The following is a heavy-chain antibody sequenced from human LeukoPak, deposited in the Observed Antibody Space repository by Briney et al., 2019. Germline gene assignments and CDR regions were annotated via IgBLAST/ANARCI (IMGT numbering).Heavy chain of an antibody. V-gene: IGHV4-59*01. D-gene: IGHD1-26*01. CDR2: IYYSGST. J-gene: IGHJ4*02. CDR3: AGRSGATSFDY. Sequence: SETLSLTCTVSGGSISSYYWSWIRQPPGKGLEWIGYIYYSGSTNYNPSLKSRVTISVDTSKNQFSLKLSSVTAADTAVYYCAGRSGATSFDYWGQGTLVTVSS. CDR1: GGSISSYY.